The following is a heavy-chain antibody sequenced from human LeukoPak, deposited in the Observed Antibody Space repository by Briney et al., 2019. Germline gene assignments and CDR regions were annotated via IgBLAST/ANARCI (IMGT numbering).Heavy chain of an antibody. J-gene: IGHJ6*03. CDR3: ARVDDYYYYMDV. CDR2: IYYSGST. CDR1: GGSISSYY. D-gene: IGHD2-2*03. V-gene: IGHV4-59*01. Sequence: SETLSLTCTVSGGSISSYYWSWIRQPPGKGPEWIGYIYYSGSTNYNPSLKSRVTISVDTSKNQFSLKLSSVTAADTAVYYCARVDDYYYYMDVWGKGTTVTISS.